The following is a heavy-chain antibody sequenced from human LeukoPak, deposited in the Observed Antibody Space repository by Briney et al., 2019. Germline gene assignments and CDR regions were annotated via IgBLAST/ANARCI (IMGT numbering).Heavy chain of an antibody. D-gene: IGHD2-15*01. CDR2: IHPGDSDI. V-gene: IGHV5-51*01. CDR1: GYTFSSYW. CDR3: ARPGGGGYCSGGSCYSFDY. J-gene: IGHJ4*02. Sequence: GESLKISCNGSGYTFSSYWIDWVRQMPGKGLEWMGIIHPGDSDIIHSPSFQGQVTLSADKSISTAYLQWTSLKASDTAMYYCARPGGGGYCSGGSCYSFDYWGQGTLVTVSS.